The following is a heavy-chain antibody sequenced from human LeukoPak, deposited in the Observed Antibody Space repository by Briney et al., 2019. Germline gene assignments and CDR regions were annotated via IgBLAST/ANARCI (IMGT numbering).Heavy chain of an antibody. J-gene: IGHJ3*02. V-gene: IGHV1-69*05. CDR1: GGTFSSYA. CDR3: ASWPMTGRSGWFFWNLSSKNGGFDI. CDR2: IIPIFGTA. Sequence: SVKVSCKASGGTFSSYAISWVRQAPGQGLEWMGGIIPIFGTANYAQKFQGRVTMTRNTSISTAYMELSSLRSEDTAVYYCASWPMTGRSGWFFWNLSSKNGGFDIWGQGTKVNVSS. D-gene: IGHD6-19*01.